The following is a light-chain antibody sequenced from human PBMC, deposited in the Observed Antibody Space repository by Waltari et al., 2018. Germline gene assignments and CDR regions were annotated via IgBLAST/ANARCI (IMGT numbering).Light chain of an antibody. CDR1: SSTIGRNF. CDR2: RNN. J-gene: IGLJ2*01. Sequence: QSVLTQPPSASRTPGQRVTISCSGTSSTIGRNFVYWYQQLPGTAPKLLNYRNNQRPSGVPDRVSASKSGTSASLAISGLRSEDEADYYCAAWDDSLSGLVFGGGTKLTVL. V-gene: IGLV1-47*01. CDR3: AAWDDSLSGLV.